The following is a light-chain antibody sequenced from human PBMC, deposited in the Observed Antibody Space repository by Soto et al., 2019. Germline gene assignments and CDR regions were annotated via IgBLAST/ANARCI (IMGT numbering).Light chain of an antibody. V-gene: IGLV2-14*01. Sequence: QSVLTQPASVSGSPGQSITISCTGTSSDVGGYNYVSWYQQHPGKAPKLMIYEVSNRPSGVSNRFSGSKSGNTASLTISGLQAEDESDYYCSSYTSRSTLGVFGTGPKLTVL. J-gene: IGLJ1*01. CDR3: SSYTSRSTLGV. CDR2: EVS. CDR1: SSDVGGYNY.